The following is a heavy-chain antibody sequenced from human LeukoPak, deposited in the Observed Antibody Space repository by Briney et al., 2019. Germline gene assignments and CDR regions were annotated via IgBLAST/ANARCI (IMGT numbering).Heavy chain of an antibody. Sequence: GASVKVSCKASGYTFTGYYMHWVRQAPGQGLEWMGWINPNSGGTNYAQKFQGSVTMTRDTSISTAYMELSRLRSDDTAVYYCARARTLRYFDWLRYWGQGTLVTVSS. CDR3: ARARTLRYFDWLRY. CDR2: INPNSGGT. V-gene: IGHV1-2*02. J-gene: IGHJ4*02. CDR1: GYTFTGYY. D-gene: IGHD3-9*01.